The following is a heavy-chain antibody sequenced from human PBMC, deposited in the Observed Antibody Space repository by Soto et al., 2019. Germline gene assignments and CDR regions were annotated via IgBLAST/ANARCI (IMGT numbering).Heavy chain of an antibody. CDR2: ISPKNGNR. Sequence: QPQLVQSGAEVREPGASVKLSSKASGYSFSTYDISWLRQAPGKGLEWMGVISPKNGNRNFAWKFLDRVSMTTDTYSNTGYMELDSLRYDDPAIYYCATAYDSGFVPGGHGSLVTVSS. D-gene: IGHD3-3*01. V-gene: IGHV1-18*04. CDR3: ATAYDSGFVP. CDR1: GYSFSTYD. J-gene: IGHJ5*02.